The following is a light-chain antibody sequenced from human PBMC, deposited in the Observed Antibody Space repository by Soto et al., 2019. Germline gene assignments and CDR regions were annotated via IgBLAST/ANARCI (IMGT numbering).Light chain of an antibody. V-gene: IGKV1-6*01. CDR2: GPS. J-gene: IGKJ2*01. CDR1: QDIRND. Sequence: AIQMTKSPSSLTVSVGDRFTITCRASQDIRNDLGWYQQKPGKSPKLLIYGPSNLQSGVPSRFSGSGSGTDFTLTISSLQPEDFASYYCLQDYIYPYTFGQGTKLEIK. CDR3: LQDYIYPYT.